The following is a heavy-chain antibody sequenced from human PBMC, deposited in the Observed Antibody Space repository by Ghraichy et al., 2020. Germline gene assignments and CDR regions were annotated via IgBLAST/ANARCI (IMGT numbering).Heavy chain of an antibody. V-gene: IGHV3-66*01. J-gene: IGHJ4*02. CDR3: ARDDGAAAGVNY. Sequence: GSLRLSCAASGFTVSSNYMSWVRQAPGKGLEWVSVIYSGGSTYYADSVKGRFTISRDNSKNTLYLQMNSLRAEDTAVYYCARDDGAAAGVNYWGQGTLVTVSS. D-gene: IGHD6-13*01. CDR2: IYSGGST. CDR1: GFTVSSNY.